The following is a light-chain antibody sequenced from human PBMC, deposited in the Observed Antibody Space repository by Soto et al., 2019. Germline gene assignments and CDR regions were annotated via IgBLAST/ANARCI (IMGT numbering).Light chain of an antibody. CDR1: QSISSY. CDR2: AAS. J-gene: IGKJ4*01. CDR3: QQSYSTPLT. Sequence: DIQMTQSPSSLSASGGDRVTITCRASQSISSYLNWYQQKPGKAPKLLIYAASSLQSGVPSRFSGSGSGTDFTLTISSLQPEDFATYYCQQSYSTPLTFGGGTK. V-gene: IGKV1-39*01.